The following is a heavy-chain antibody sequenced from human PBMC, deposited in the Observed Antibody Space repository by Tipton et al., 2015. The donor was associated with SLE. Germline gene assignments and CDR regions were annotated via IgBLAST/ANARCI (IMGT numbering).Heavy chain of an antibody. D-gene: IGHD3-22*01. CDR2: IYYSGST. Sequence: TLSLTCTVSGGSISSYYWSWIRQPPGKGPEWIGYIYYSGSTNYNPSLKSRVTISVDTSKNQFSLKLSSVTAADTAVYYCARAPYYYDSSGYYRFDPWGQGTLVTVSS. CDR3: ARAPYYYDSSGYYRFDP. J-gene: IGHJ5*02. CDR1: GGSISSYY. V-gene: IGHV4-59*01.